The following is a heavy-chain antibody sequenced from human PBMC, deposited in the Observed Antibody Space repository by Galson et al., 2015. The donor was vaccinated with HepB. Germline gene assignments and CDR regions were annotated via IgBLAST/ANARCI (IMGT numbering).Heavy chain of an antibody. V-gene: IGHV3-15*07. CDR3: TTTSPQLLWFGEFFVFDY. Sequence: SLRLSCAASGFTFSNAWMNWVRQAPGKGLEWVGRIKSKTDGGTTDYAAPVKGRFTISRDDSKNTLYLQMNSLKTEDTAVYYCTTTSPQLLWFGEFFVFDYWGQGTLVTVSS. D-gene: IGHD3-10*01. J-gene: IGHJ4*02. CDR2: IKSKTDGGTT. CDR1: GFTFSNAW.